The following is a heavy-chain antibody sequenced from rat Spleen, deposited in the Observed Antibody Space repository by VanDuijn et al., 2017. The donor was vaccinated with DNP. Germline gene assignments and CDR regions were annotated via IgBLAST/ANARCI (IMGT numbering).Heavy chain of an antibody. D-gene: IGHD1-10*01. CDR2: LTYDGGST. J-gene: IGHJ3*01. CDR3: ARPIYNNHGGFAY. CDR1: GFTFSDYY. V-gene: IGHV5-22*01. Sequence: EVQLVESGGGLVQPGNSLKLSCADSGFTFSDYYMAWVRQAPTKGLEWVAYLTYDGGSTYYRDSVKGRFTISRDNAKSTLYLQMNSLRSEDMATYYCARPIYNNHGGFAYWGQGTLVTVSS.